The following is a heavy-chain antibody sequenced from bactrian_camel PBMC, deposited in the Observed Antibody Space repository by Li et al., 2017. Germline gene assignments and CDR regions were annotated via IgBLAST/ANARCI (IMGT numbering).Heavy chain of an antibody. D-gene: IGHD5*01. CDR3: AAMRKDVVPVMSLGCSSGRDWPRRLGY. V-gene: IGHV3S1*01. CDR2: ISASGGTT. CDR1: AYTYSTNC. Sequence: HVQLVESGGDSEQAGGSLKLSCTAPAYTYSTNCMGWFRQAPGKGLEWVSAISASGGTTIYADSVKGRFTISQDNTKNTLYLQMNSLKPEDTAVYYCAAMRKDVVPVMSLGCSSGRDWPRRLGYWGQGTQVTVS. J-gene: IGHJ4*01.